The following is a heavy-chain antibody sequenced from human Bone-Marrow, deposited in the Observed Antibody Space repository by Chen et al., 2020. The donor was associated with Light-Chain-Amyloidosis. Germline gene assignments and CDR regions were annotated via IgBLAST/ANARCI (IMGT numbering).Heavy chain of an antibody. CDR1: GLIVTNAW. CDR2: IRSEIDGGTT. V-gene: IGHV3-15*02. CDR3: YYDSSGYYGAGRH. Sequence: GGALVEPGGARRLSCAAAGLIVTNAWMNWVRQAPGKGLEWVARIRSEIDGGTTDYAAPVKGRFTISRDDSKNTLYRQMSSLKTEDTAVYYCYYDSSGYYGAGRHWGQGTLVTVSS. J-gene: IGHJ4*02. D-gene: IGHD3-22*01.